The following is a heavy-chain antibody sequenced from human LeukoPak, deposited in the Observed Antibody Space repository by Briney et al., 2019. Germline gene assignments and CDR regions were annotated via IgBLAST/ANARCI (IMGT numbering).Heavy chain of an antibody. CDR3: ARLEWMGRMDF. V-gene: IGHV4-34*01. D-gene: IGHD3-3*01. Sequence: PSETLSLTCAVYGGSFSGYYWSWIRQPPGKGLEWIGEINHSGSTNYNPSLKSRVTISVDTSKNQFSLKLSSVTAADTAVYYCARLEWMGRMDFWGQGALVTVSS. CDR1: GGSFSGYY. CDR2: INHSGST. J-gene: IGHJ4*02.